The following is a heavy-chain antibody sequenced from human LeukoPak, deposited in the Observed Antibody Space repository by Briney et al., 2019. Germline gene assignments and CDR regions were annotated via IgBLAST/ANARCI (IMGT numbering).Heavy chain of an antibody. Sequence: GRSLRLSCAASGFTFSSHAMHWVRQAPGKWLEWEAVISYDGSNKYYADSVKGRFTISRDNSKNTLYLQMNSLRAEDTAVYYCAKETGYYYDSSGYYYFDYWGQGTLVTVSS. CDR2: ISYDGSNK. CDR1: GFTFSSHA. D-gene: IGHD3-22*01. CDR3: AKETGYYYDSSGYYYFDY. V-gene: IGHV3-30-3*01. J-gene: IGHJ4*02.